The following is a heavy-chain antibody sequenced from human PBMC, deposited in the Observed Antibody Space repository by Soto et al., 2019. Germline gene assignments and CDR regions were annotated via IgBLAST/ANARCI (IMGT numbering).Heavy chain of an antibody. Sequence: SLKISCVGSGYSFTSYWIGWVRQMPGKGLEWMGIIYPGDSNTRYSPSFQGQVTISADKSISTAYLQWSSLKASDTAMYYCASQGYCSHTACYTVDYWGQGTLVTVSS. CDR3: ASQGYCSHTACYTVDY. CDR2: IYPGDSNT. D-gene: IGHD2-2*02. J-gene: IGHJ4*02. V-gene: IGHV5-51*01. CDR1: GYSFTSYW.